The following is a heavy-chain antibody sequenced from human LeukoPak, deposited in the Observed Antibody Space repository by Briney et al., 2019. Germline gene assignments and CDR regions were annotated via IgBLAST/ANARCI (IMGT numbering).Heavy chain of an antibody. Sequence: GGSLRLSCAASGITFSSYEMNWVRQAPGKGLEWVSYISSSGFTIYYADSVKGRFTISRDNAKNSLYLQMNSLRAEDTAVYYCVCVSWYVLDYWGQGTLVTVSS. D-gene: IGHD6-13*01. CDR1: GITFSSYE. CDR2: ISSSGFTI. J-gene: IGHJ4*02. V-gene: IGHV3-48*03. CDR3: VCVSWYVLDY.